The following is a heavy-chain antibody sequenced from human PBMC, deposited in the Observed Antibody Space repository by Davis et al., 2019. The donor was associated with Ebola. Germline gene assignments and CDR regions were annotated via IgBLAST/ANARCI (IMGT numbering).Heavy chain of an antibody. D-gene: IGHD3-3*01. CDR3: ARPSFGVVIAFDY. Sequence: GESLKISCAVSGFSFNRYGMHWVRQAPGKGLEWVAVIWYDGSHQYYVDSVKGRFTISRDDSKNMLYLQMDSLRVEDTAVYYCARPSFGVVIAFDYWGQGTLVTVSS. V-gene: IGHV3-33*01. CDR1: GFSFNRYG. CDR2: IWYDGSHQ. J-gene: IGHJ4*02.